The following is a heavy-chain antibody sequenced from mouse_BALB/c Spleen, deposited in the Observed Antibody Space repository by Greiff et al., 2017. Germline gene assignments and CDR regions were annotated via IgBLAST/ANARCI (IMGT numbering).Heavy chain of an antibody. V-gene: IGHV1S22*01. CDR1: GYTFTSYW. D-gene: IGHD2-2*01. J-gene: IGHJ2*01. CDR3: ARSGLSHFDY. Sequence: LQQPGSELVRPGASVKLSCKASGYTFTSYWMHWVKQRPGQGLEWIGNIYPGSGSTNYDEKFKGKATLTADKSSSTAYMQISSLTSDDSAVYFCARSGLSHFDYWGQGTTLTVSS. CDR2: IYPGSGST.